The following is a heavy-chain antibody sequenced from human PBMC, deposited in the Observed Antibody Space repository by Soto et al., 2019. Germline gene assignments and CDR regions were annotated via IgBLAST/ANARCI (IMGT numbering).Heavy chain of an antibody. V-gene: IGHV1-69*02. CDR1: GGTLSSYT. CDR2: VIPNLGVT. D-gene: IGHD6-6*01. Sequence: SVKVSCKASGGTLSSYTFSWVRQAPGQGLEWMGRVIPNLGVTNYAKKFQGRFTIVVDTSTSTAYMELNSLRYEDTAVYYCSKALGGSSSAHFFDKWGQGALVTVSS. CDR3: SKALGGSSSAHFFDK. J-gene: IGHJ4*02.